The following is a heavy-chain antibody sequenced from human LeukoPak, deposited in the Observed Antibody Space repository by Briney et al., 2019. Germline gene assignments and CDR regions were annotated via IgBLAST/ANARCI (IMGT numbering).Heavy chain of an antibody. CDR1: GFTFSNAW. D-gene: IGHD3-10*01. Sequence: PGGSLRLSCAASGFTFSNAWMSWVRQAPGKGLEWVSSISSSSSYIYYADSVKGRFTISRDNAKNSLYLQMNSLRAEDTAVYYCARSPYYYGSGSYLYDYWGQGTLVTVSS. V-gene: IGHV3-21*01. J-gene: IGHJ4*02. CDR3: ARSPYYYGSGSYLYDY. CDR2: ISSSSSYI.